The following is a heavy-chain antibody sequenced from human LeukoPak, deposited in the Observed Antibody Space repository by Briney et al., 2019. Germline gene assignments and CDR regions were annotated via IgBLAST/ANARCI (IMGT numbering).Heavy chain of an antibody. CDR1: GGSISSGGYY. Sequence: PSQTLSLTCTVSGGSISSGGYYWSWIRQPPGKGLEWIGYIYHSGSTYYNPSLKSRVTISIDTSRDQFSLKLTSMTAADTAVYYCARGTAVAHDSWGQGTLVTVSS. V-gene: IGHV4-30-2*01. J-gene: IGHJ4*02. CDR2: IYHSGST. CDR3: ARGTAVAHDS. D-gene: IGHD6-19*01.